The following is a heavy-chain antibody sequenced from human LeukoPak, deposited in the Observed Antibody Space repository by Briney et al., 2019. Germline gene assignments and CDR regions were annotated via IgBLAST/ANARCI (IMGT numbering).Heavy chain of an antibody. Sequence: GRSLRLSCAASGFTFSSYAVHWVRQAPGKGLEWVAIISYDGSNKYYADSVQGRFTISRDNSKNTLYLQMNSLRAEDTAVYYCARLPEGYWGQGTLVTVSS. CDR1: GFTFSSYA. J-gene: IGHJ4*02. D-gene: IGHD5-18*01. CDR2: ISYDGSNK. CDR3: ARLPEGY. V-gene: IGHV3-30*01.